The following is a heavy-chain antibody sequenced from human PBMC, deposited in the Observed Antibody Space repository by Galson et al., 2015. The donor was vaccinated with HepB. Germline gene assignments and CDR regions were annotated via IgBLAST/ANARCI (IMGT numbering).Heavy chain of an antibody. CDR3: SRDRDYRFDY. D-gene: IGHD4/OR15-4a*01. CDR2: ISAYGGNT. V-gene: IGHV1-18*04. CDR1: GYTFTTNG. J-gene: IGHJ4*02. Sequence: SVKVSCKASGYTFTTNGISWVRQTPRQGLEWLGWISAYGGNTKYAQKYQGRINLTRYTSTSTAYMEMRSLRSDDTAVYYCSRDRDYRFDYCGQGTLVTVSS.